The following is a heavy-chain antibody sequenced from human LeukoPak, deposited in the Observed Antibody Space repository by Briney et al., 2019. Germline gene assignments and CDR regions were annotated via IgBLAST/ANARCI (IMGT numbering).Heavy chain of an antibody. J-gene: IGHJ4*02. CDR1: GDSLSSSYW. CDR2: IYHSGTT. CDR3: ARGPTSVVHLDY. V-gene: IGHV4-4*02. D-gene: IGHD1-1*01. Sequence: ASGTLSLTCNVSGDSLSSSYWWNWVRQPPGEGLQWIGQIYHSGTTTYNPSLNSRVNFSVDKSKNQFFLTLHSVTAADTAIYYCARGPTSVVHLDYWGRGIMVTVSS.